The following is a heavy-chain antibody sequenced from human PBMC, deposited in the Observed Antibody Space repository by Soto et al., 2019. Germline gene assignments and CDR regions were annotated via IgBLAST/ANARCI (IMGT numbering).Heavy chain of an antibody. Sequence: TGGSMRLSCAASGFIFSDYYMSWIRQAPGKGLEWVSYISSSDNTIKYSDSVKGRFTISRDNAKNSLYLQMNSLRAEDTAVYYCARAERYNGYKKFDYWGQRTLVTVSS. V-gene: IGHV3-11*01. CDR2: ISSSDNTI. J-gene: IGHJ4*02. CDR1: GFIFSDYY. D-gene: IGHD5-12*01. CDR3: ARAERYNGYKKFDY.